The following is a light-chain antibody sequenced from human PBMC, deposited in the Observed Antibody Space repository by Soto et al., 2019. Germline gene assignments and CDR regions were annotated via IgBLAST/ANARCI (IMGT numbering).Light chain of an antibody. V-gene: IGLV2-14*03. CDR3: VAWDDSLNGYVV. J-gene: IGLJ2*01. CDR1: SSDVGGYDY. Sequence: QSVLTQPASVSGSPGQSITISCTGTSSDVGGYDYVSWYQHLPGKAPKLMIYDVSNRPSGVPNRFSGSKSGTSASLAISGLQSEDEADYYCVAWDDSLNGYVVFGGGTKVTVL. CDR2: DVS.